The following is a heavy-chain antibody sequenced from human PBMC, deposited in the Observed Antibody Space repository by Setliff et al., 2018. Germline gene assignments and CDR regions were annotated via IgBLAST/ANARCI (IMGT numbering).Heavy chain of an antibody. J-gene: IGHJ4*02. CDR3: ARQTGEQLVDY. CDR2: INHSGST. Sequence: LSLTCAVYGGSFSGYYWSWIRQPPGKGLEWIGEINHSGSTNYNPSLKSRVTISVDTSKNHFSLKLSSVTAADTAVYYCARQTGEQLVDYWGQGTLVTVS. CDR1: GGSFSGYY. V-gene: IGHV4-34*01. D-gene: IGHD6-6*01.